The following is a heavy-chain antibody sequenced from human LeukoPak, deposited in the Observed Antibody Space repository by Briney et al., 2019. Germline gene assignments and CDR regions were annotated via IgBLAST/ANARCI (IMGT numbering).Heavy chain of an antibody. CDR3: AKLQSVVIPAAMLGFDY. D-gene: IGHD2-2*01. J-gene: IGHJ4*02. V-gene: IGHV3-48*01. Sequence: PGGSLRLSCAASGFTFSSYSMNWVRQAPGKGLEWVSYISSSSSTIYYADSVKGRFTISRDNAKNSLYLQMNSLRAEDTAVYYCAKLQSVVIPAAMLGFDYWGQGILVTVSS. CDR1: GFTFSSYS. CDR2: ISSSSSTI.